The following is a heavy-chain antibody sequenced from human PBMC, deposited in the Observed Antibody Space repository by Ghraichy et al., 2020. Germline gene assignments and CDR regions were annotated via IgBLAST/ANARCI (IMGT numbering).Heavy chain of an antibody. D-gene: IGHD1-26*01. CDR1: GENVCTPV. J-gene: IGHJ6*02. CDR2: MNPNSGNT. CDR3: ARDILLLYYYYGMDV. Sequence: ASVKVSCKTAGENVCTPVTNLHRQATRQGLERMGWMNPNSGNTGYAQKFQGRVTITRNTSISTAYMELSRLRSEDTAVYYCARDILLLYYYYGMDVCGQG. V-gene: IGHV1-8*03.